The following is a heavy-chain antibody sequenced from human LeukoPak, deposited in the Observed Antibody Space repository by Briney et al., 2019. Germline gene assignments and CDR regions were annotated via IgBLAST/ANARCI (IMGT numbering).Heavy chain of an antibody. CDR1: RYTFTDYY. Sequence: ASVKVSCKASRYTFTDYYMHWVRQAPGQGLEWMGWINPNSGGTNYAQKFQGRVTMTRDTSISTAYMELNRLISDDTAVYYCARAAGVAGSTETFDPWGQGTLVTVSS. V-gene: IGHV1-2*02. J-gene: IGHJ5*02. D-gene: IGHD6-19*01. CDR3: ARAAGVAGSTETFDP. CDR2: INPNSGGT.